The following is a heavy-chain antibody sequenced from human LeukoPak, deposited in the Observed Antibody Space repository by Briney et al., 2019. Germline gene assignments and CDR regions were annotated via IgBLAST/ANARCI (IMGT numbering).Heavy chain of an antibody. CDR2: ISGSGGST. Sequence: PGGSLRLSCAASGFTFSSYAMSWVRQAPGKGLEWVSAISGSGGSTYYADSVKGRFTISRDNSKNTLYLQMNSLRAEDTAVYYCANVDTAMVRGYYFDYWGQGTLVTVSP. J-gene: IGHJ4*02. CDR3: ANVDTAMVRGYYFDY. D-gene: IGHD5-18*01. V-gene: IGHV3-23*01. CDR1: GFTFSSYA.